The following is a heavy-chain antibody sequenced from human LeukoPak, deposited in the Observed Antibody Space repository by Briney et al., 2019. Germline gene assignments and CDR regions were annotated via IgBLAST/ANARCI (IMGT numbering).Heavy chain of an antibody. CDR2: ISWNSDTI. J-gene: IGHJ4*02. D-gene: IGHD1-26*01. CDR1: GFTFDEYA. Sequence: GGSLRLSCAASGFTFDEYAMHWVRQAPGKGLESVSSISWNSDTIGYADSVKGRFTISRDDAKNSLYLQMNSLRAEDTALYYCAKSKPPGSDYLPIDYWGQGTLVTVSS. V-gene: IGHV3-9*01. CDR3: AKSKPPGSDYLPIDY.